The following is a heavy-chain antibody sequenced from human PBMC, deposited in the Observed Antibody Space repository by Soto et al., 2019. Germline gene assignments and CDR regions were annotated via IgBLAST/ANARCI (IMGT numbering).Heavy chain of an antibody. CDR3: ARTVGAAYYFDF. D-gene: IGHD1-26*01. J-gene: IGHJ4*02. Sequence: QVQLQESGPGLVKPSETLSLTCNVSGGSMTKYYWSWIRQPAGKGLEWIGRVYTSGSTNYNTSLKSRVSMSIDTSNNHFALKLNSVTAADTAVYYCARTVGAAYYFDFWGQGTLVTVSS. CDR1: GGSMTKYY. CDR2: VYTSGST. V-gene: IGHV4-4*07.